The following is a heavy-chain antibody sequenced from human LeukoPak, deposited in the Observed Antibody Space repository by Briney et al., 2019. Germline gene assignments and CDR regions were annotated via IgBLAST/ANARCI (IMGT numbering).Heavy chain of an antibody. CDR1: GGSFSGYY. Sequence: PSETLSLTCAVYGGSFSGYYWSWIRQPPGKGLEWIGYIYYSGHTNYNPSLQSRVTISVDTSKNQFSLRLSSVTAADTAVYYCARVGAVGDYVFHDAFDIWGQGTMVTVSS. D-gene: IGHD4-17*01. J-gene: IGHJ3*02. CDR2: IYYSGHT. CDR3: ARVGAVGDYVFHDAFDI. V-gene: IGHV4-59*01.